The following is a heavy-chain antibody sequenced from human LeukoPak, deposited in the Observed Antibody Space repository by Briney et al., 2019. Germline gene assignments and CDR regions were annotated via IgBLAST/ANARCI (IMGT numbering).Heavy chain of an antibody. CDR1: GFTFSSYW. CDR3: ARSPPGESAFEI. Sequence: GGSLRLSCAASGFTFSSYWMHWVRQDPGKGLVWVSRIDSDGYSTKYADSVSGRFTISRDNAKNTLYLQMNSLRAEDTAVYYCARSPPGESAFEIWGQGTMVTVSS. D-gene: IGHD3-10*01. V-gene: IGHV3-74*03. CDR2: IDSDGYST. J-gene: IGHJ3*02.